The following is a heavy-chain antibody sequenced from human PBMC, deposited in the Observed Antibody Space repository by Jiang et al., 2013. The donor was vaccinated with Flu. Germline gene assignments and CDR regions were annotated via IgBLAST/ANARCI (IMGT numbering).Heavy chain of an antibody. Sequence: GPGLVKPSQTLSLTCTVSGGSISSGGYYWSWIRQHPGKGLEWIGYIYYSGSTYYNPSLKSRVTISVDMSKNQFSLKLSSVTAADTAVYYCARDKGPSYYGSGRPYDYWGQGTLVTGLL. V-gene: IGHV4-31*03. CDR1: GGSISSGGYY. CDR3: ARDKGPSYYGSGRPYDY. CDR2: IYYSGST. J-gene: IGHJ4*02. D-gene: IGHD3-10*01.